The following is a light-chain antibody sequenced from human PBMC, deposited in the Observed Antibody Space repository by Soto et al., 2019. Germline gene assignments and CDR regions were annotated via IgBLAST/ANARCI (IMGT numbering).Light chain of an antibody. CDR3: QHSYSTPST. V-gene: IGKV1-39*01. J-gene: IGKJ2*01. Sequence: DIQMTQSPSSLSASVGERVTITCRASQSISSYLNWYQQKPGKAPKLLIYAASSLQSGVPSRFSGSGSATDFTLTISSLQPEDFATYYCQHSYSTPSTFGQGTKLEIK. CDR2: AAS. CDR1: QSISSY.